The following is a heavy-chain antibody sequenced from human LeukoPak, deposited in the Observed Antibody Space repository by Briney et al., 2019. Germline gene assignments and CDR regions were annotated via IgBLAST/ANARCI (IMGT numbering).Heavy chain of an antibody. CDR2: ISSSSSYI. CDR3: ARDPYSSSSSWFDP. D-gene: IGHD6-6*01. CDR1: GFTVSGTY. Sequence: GGSLRLSCAASGFTVSGTYMSWVRQAPGKGLEWVSSISSSSSYIYYADSVKGRFTISRDNAKNSLYLQMNSLRAEDTAVYYCARDPYSSSSSWFDPWGQGTLVTVSS. V-gene: IGHV3-21*01. J-gene: IGHJ5*02.